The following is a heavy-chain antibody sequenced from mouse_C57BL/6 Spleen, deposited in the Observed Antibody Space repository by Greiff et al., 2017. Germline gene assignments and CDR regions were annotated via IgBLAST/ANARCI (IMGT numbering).Heavy chain of an antibody. CDR1: GYTFTDYE. CDR3: TREGLYYGNLYYFDY. CDR2: IDPETGGT. V-gene: IGHV1-15*01. J-gene: IGHJ2*01. Sequence: VQLQQSGAELVRPGASVTLSCKASGYTFTDYEMHWVKQTPVHGLEWIGAIDPETGGTAYNQKFKGKAILTADKSSSTAYMELRSLTSEDSAVYYCTREGLYYGNLYYFDYWGQGTTLTVSS. D-gene: IGHD2-1*01.